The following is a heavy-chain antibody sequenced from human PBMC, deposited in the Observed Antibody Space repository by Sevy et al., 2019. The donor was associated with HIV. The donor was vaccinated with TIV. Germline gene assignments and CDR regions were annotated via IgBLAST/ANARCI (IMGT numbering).Heavy chain of an antibody. D-gene: IGHD3-10*01. CDR1: GFTLSSYL. J-gene: IGHJ3*01. Sequence: GGSLRLSCAASGFTLSSYLMHWVRQAPGKGLEWVSFISFDGTDKYYADSVKGRFTITRDNSKNTLFLQMNSLRAEDTAFYYCVRETTMLPRGAFDFWGQGSMVTVSS. CDR3: VRETTMLPRGAFDF. CDR2: ISFDGTDK. V-gene: IGHV3-30-3*01.